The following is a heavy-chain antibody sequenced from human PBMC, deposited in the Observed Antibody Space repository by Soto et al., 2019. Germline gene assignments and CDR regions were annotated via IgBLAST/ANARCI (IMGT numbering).Heavy chain of an antibody. Sequence: QVQLVQSGAEVKKPGSSVKVSCKASGGTFSSYAISWVRQAPGQGLEWMGGMIPIFGTANYGQKFQGRVTITADKSTSTAYMELSSLRSEDTAVYYCARDRQQLRSDAFDIWGQGTMVTVSS. V-gene: IGHV1-69*06. CDR3: ARDRQQLRSDAFDI. D-gene: IGHD6-13*01. CDR2: MIPIFGTA. J-gene: IGHJ3*02. CDR1: GGTFSSYA.